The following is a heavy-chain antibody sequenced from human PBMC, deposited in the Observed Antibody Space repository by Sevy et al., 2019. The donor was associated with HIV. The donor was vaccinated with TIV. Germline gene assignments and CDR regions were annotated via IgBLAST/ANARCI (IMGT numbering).Heavy chain of an antibody. J-gene: IGHJ6*02. V-gene: IGHV3-30*03. Sequence: GGSLRLSCAASGFTFSSYAMHWVRQAPGKGLEWVAVISYDGNNKYADSVKGRFTISRDNSKNTLYLQMNSLRAEDTAVYYCARDGSSGGLFLKDYYYFGMDVWGQGTMVTVSS. D-gene: IGHD3-16*01. CDR3: ARDGSSGGLFLKDYYYFGMDV. CDR1: GFTFSSYA. CDR2: ISYDGNNK.